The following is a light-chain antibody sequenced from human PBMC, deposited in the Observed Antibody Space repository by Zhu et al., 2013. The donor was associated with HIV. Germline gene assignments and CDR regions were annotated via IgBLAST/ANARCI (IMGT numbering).Light chain of an antibody. CDR2: AAS. J-gene: IGKJ2*01. CDR1: QSISTY. Sequence: DIQMTQSPSSLSASVGDRVTITCRASQSISTYLNWYQQKPGKAPKFLIYAASTLHDGVPSRFSGSGFGTDFTLTISSLQPEDFVVYYCQQYGSSPPYNFGQGTKLEIK. V-gene: IGKV1-39*01. CDR3: QQYGSSPPYN.